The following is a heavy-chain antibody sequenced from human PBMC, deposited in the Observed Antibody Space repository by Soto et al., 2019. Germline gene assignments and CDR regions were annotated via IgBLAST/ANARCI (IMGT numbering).Heavy chain of an antibody. CDR2: IYWDDDK. D-gene: IGHD1-26*01. CDR1: GFSLSTSGVG. J-gene: IGHJ5*02. Sequence: QITLKESGPTLVKPTQTLTLTCTFSGFSLSTSGVGVGWIRQPPGKALEWLALIYWDDDKRYSPSLKSRLTITKDPSKNQVVLTMTNMNPVDTATDYCAHSGGSYFRFDPLGQGTLVTVSS. CDR3: AHSGGSYFRFDP. V-gene: IGHV2-5*02.